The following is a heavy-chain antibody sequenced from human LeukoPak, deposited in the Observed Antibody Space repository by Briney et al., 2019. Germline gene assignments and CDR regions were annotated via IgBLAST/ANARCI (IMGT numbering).Heavy chain of an antibody. V-gene: IGHV4-59*01. CDR1: GGSISSYY. D-gene: IGHD2-2*01. CDR3: ARHAIDIVVVPAASNWFDP. J-gene: IGHJ5*02. CDR2: IYYSGST. Sequence: PSETLSLTCTVSGGSISSYYWSWIRQPPGKGLEWIGYIYYSGSTNYNPSLKSRVTISVDTSKNQFSLKLSSVTAADTAVYYCARHAIDIVVVPAASNWFDPWGQGTLVTVSS.